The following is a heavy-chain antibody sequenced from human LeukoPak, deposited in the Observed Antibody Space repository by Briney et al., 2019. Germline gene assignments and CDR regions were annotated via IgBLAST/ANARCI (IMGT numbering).Heavy chain of an antibody. V-gene: IGHV3-21*01. CDR2: ISSSGSYI. CDR1: GFTFSSYS. J-gene: IGHJ4*02. CDR3: VRDNPRCCGVVPANIDDY. Sequence: GGSLRLSCAASGFTFSSYSMNWVRQAPGKGLEWVSFISSSGSYIYYADSVKGRFTISRDNAANSLYLQMHSLRAEDTAVYYCVRDNPRCCGVVPANIDDYWGQGTLVTVSS. D-gene: IGHD2-15*01.